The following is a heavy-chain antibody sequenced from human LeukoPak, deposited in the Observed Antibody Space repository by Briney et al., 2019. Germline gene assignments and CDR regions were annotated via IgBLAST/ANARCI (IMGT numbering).Heavy chain of an antibody. D-gene: IGHD2-21*02. Sequence: PSETLSLTCAVYGGSFSGYYWSWIRQPPGKGLEWIGEINHSGSTNYNPSLKSRVTISVDTSKNQFSLKLSSVTAADTAVYYCARRRGGDYLYGIDIWGQGTMVTVSS. CDR3: ARRRGGDYLYGIDI. J-gene: IGHJ3*02. CDR1: GGSFSGYY. CDR2: INHSGST. V-gene: IGHV4-34*01.